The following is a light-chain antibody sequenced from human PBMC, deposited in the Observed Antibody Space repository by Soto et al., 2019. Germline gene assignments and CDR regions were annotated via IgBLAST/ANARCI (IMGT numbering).Light chain of an antibody. CDR1: QSVSSD. CDR3: QQYNDWTPIT. Sequence: EVVMTQSPATLSLSPGERATLSCRASQSVSSDLAWYQQKPGQAPRLLIYGAPTRATDIPARFSGGGSGTEFPLIISNLQSEDFAIYYCQQYNDWTPITFGPGTKVDI. J-gene: IGKJ3*01. V-gene: IGKV3-15*01. CDR2: GAP.